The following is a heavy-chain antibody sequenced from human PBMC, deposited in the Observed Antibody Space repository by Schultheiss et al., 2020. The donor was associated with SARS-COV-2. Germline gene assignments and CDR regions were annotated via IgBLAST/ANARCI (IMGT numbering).Heavy chain of an antibody. CDR3: ARDSGGWYWFDP. J-gene: IGHJ5*02. Sequence: ASVKVSCKASGYTFTRDAIHWVRQAPGQSLKWMGWVNAATGDTDYSQKFQGRITITRDTSASTVYLELNSLRSEDTAIYYCARDSGGWYWFDPWGQGTLVTVSS. CDR1: GYTFTRDA. D-gene: IGHD6-19*01. V-gene: IGHV1-3*01. CDR2: VNAATGDT.